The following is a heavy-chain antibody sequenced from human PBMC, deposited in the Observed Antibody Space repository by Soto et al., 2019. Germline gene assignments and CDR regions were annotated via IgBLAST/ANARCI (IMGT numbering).Heavy chain of an antibody. D-gene: IGHD6-19*01. CDR2: INPNSGGT. CDR1: GYTFTGYY. V-gene: IGHV1-2*04. Sequence: QVQLVQSGAEVKKPGASVKVSCKASGYTFTGYYMHWVRQAPGQGLEWMGWINPNSGGTNYAQKCQGWVSTTSDTSIRTAYMGMSRLRSDDTAVYYGARSVAGRGVYYYAGMDVWGQGTTVTVSS. CDR3: ARSVAGRGVYYYAGMDV. J-gene: IGHJ6*02.